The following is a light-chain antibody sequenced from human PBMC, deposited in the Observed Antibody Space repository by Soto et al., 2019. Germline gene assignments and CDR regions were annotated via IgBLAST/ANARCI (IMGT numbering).Light chain of an antibody. CDR1: SSNIGNSA. CDR3: AAWDDSLNAYV. J-gene: IGLJ1*01. V-gene: IGLV1-36*01. Sequence: QSVLTQPPSVSEAPRQRVTISCSGSSSNIGNSAVNWYQQVPGKAPKLLIYYDDLKPSGVSARFSGSKSGTSASLAISGLQSEDDADYYCAAWDDSLNAYVFGTGTKVTVL. CDR2: YDD.